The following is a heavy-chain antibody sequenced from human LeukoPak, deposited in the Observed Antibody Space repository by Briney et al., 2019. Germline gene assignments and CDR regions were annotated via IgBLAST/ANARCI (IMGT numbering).Heavy chain of an antibody. CDR3: ARYSGSHYTFDI. D-gene: IGHD1-26*01. V-gene: IGHV4-30-2*01. CDR1: GGSISSGGYS. Sequence: PSQTLSLTCAVSGGSISSGGYSWSWIRQPPGKGLEWIGYIYHSGSTYYNPSLKSRVTISVDRSKNQFSLKLSSVTAADTSLYYCARYSGSHYTFDIWGQGTMVTVSS. J-gene: IGHJ3*02. CDR2: IYHSGST.